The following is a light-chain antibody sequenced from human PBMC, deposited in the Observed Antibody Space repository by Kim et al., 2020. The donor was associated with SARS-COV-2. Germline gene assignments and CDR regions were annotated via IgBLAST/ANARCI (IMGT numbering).Light chain of an antibody. J-gene: IGLJ3*02. CDR3: QTWGTGIRV. V-gene: IGLV4-69*01. CDR1: SGHSSYA. Sequence: SAKLACTRSSGHSSYAIAWHQQHPVKGPRYLMKLNSDGSHSKGDGPPDRFSGSSSGAERSLTISGLQSEDEADSYCQTWGTGIRVFGGGTKLTVL. CDR2: LNSDGSH.